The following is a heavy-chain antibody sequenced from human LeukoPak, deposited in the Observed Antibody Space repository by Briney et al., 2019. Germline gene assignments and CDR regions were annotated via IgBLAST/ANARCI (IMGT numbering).Heavy chain of an antibody. V-gene: IGHV3-7*05. CDR1: GFTFSSYW. CDR3: ARLGYPSGMDV. CDR2: IIQDGSEK. D-gene: IGHD2-15*01. J-gene: IGHJ6*02. Sequence: GGSLRLSCAASGFTFSSYWMDWVRQAPGKGLEWVANIIQDGSEKYYVDSVKGRFTISRDNAKNSLYLQMNSLRVEDTAVYYCARLGYPSGMDVWGQGTMVTVSS.